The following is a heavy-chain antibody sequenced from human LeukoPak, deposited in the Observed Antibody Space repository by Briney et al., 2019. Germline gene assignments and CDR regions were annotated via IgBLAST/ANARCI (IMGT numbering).Heavy chain of an antibody. CDR1: GFTFNTYA. D-gene: IGHD2-15*01. Sequence: GGSLRLSCAASGFTFNTYAMSWVRQAPGKGLEWVSAISGSGGSTYYADSVKGRFTISRDNSKNTLYLQIHSMRAEDTAVYYCAKGKGSSSSSIDWWGQGTLVTVSS. CDR3: AKGKGSSSSSIDW. CDR2: ISGSGGST. V-gene: IGHV3-23*01. J-gene: IGHJ4*02.